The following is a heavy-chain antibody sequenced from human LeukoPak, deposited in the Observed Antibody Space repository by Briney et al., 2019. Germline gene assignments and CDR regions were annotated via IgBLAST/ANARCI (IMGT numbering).Heavy chain of an antibody. J-gene: IGHJ4*02. CDR1: GFTVSANY. D-gene: IGHD3-3*02. CDR2: IGGEKSGSWT. CDR3: ARAGVISGWDY. V-gene: IGHV3-53*01. Sequence: GGSLRLSCAASGFTVSANYMNWVRQAPGKGLEWLSAIGGEKSGSWTKSADSVKGRFTISRDNSENTLYLQMDSLTVEDTAVYYCARAGVISGWDYWGQGVPVTVSS.